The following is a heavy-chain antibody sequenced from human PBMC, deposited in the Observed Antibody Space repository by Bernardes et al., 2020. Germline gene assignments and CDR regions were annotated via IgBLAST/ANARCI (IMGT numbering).Heavy chain of an antibody. CDR2: IYSGGST. V-gene: IGHV3-53*01. J-gene: IGHJ4*02. CDR3: ARGYSYGSGPIDY. CDR1: GFTVSSNY. Sequence: GSLRLSCAASGFTVSSNYMSWVRQAPGKGLEWVSVIYSGGSTYYADSVKGRFTISRDNSKNTLYLQMNSLRAEDTAVYYCARGYSYGSGPIDYWGQGTLVTVSS. D-gene: IGHD5-18*01.